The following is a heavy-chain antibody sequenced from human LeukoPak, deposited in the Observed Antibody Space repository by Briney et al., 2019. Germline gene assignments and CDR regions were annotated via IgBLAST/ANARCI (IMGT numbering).Heavy chain of an antibody. D-gene: IGHD5-18*01. CDR3: ARGLDDGYSYGLDY. CDR1: GFTFSSYE. V-gene: IGHV3-48*03. CDR2: ISSSGTTI. J-gene: IGHJ4*02. Sequence: GGSLRLSCAASGFTFSSYEMNCVRQAPGKGLEWVSDISSSGTTIHYADSVKGRFTISRDNAKNSLYLQMSSLRAEDTAVYYCARGLDDGYSYGLDYWGQGTLVTVSS.